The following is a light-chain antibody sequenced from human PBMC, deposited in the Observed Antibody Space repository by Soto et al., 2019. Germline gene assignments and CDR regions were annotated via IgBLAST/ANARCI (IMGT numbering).Light chain of an antibody. CDR2: GSS. CDR1: QSVNNNY. Sequence: EVVLTQSPGTLSLSPGERATLSCRASQSVNNNYLAWYQQRPGQAPRLLIFGSSDRATVIPDRFSGSGSGTDFTLTISSLEPEDFAVYYCHQYGSSPPYTFGQGTKLEI. V-gene: IGKV3-20*01. J-gene: IGKJ2*01. CDR3: HQYGSSPPYT.